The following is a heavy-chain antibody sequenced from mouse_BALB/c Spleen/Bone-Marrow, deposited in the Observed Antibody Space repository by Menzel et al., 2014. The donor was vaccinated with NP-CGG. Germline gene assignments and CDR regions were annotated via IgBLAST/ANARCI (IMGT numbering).Heavy chain of an antibody. V-gene: IGHV1-69*02. J-gene: IGHJ2*01. CDR2: IYPSDSYT. CDR3: TRSYGSSYEYYFDY. CDR1: GYTFTSYW. Sequence: VQLQQSGAELVRPGASVKLSCKASGYTFTSYWINWVKQRPGQGLEWIGNIYPSDSYTNYNQKFKDMATLTVDKSSSTAYMQLSSPTSEDSAVYYCTRSYGSSYEYYFDYWGQGTTLTVSS. D-gene: IGHD1-1*01.